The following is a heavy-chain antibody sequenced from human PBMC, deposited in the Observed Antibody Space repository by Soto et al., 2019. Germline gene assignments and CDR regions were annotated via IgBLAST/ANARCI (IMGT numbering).Heavy chain of an antibody. D-gene: IGHD2-2*02. CDR1: GGSISSYY. CDR2: IYYSGST. J-gene: IGHJ6*02. CDR3: ARGRRVVPAAIGYYYYYGMDV. Sequence: KASETLSLTCTVSGGSISSYYWSWIRQPPGKGLEWIGYIYYSGSTNYNPSLKSRVTISVDTSKNQFSLKLSSVTAADTAVYYCARGRRVVPAAIGYYYYYGMDVWGQGTTVTVSS. V-gene: IGHV4-59*01.